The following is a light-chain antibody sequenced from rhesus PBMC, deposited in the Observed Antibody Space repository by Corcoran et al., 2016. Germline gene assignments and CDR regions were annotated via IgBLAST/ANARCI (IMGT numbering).Light chain of an antibody. V-gene: IGKV1-74*01. Sequence: DIQMTQSPSSLSASVGDRVTITCRASENVNNYLNWYQQKPGKAPKLLIYKASTLQSGVPSRFSGSGSWTDYTFTISSLQPEDVATYYCQHGYGTPLTFGGGTKVEIK. CDR3: QHGYGTPLT. J-gene: IGKJ4*01. CDR1: ENVNNY. CDR2: KAS.